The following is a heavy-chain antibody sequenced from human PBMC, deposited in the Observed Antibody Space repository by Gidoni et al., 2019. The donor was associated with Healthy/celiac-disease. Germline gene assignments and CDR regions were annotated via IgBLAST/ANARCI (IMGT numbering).Heavy chain of an antibody. Sequence: EVQLVESGGGLVQPGGSLSLSCAASGFTFSRYSMNWVRQAPGKGLEWFSYISSSSSTIYYADSVKGRFTISRDNAKNSLYLQMNSLRAEDTAVYYCARDPNDYGDYGRPWGQGTLVTVSS. V-gene: IGHV3-48*01. J-gene: IGHJ5*02. CDR2: ISSSSSTI. D-gene: IGHD4-17*01. CDR1: GFTFSRYS. CDR3: ARDPNDYGDYGRP.